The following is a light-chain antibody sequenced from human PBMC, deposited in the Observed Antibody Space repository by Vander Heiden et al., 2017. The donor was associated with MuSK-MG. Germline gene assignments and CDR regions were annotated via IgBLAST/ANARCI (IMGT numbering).Light chain of an antibody. CDR1: QTVLDSFTNKNY. CDR3: QQDHRMPPT. Sequence: DIVMTQSPDSLPVSLGERATINCKSNQTVLDSFTNKNYLTWYQQRPGQPPKLLMYWASTRESGVPDRFSGRGSGTDFTLTISSLQAEDVTVYYCQQDHRMPPTFGGGTKVEIK. J-gene: IGKJ4*01. CDR2: WAS. V-gene: IGKV4-1*01.